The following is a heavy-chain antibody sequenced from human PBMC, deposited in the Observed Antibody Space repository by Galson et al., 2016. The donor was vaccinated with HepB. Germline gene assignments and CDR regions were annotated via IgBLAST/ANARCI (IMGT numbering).Heavy chain of an antibody. Sequence: SLRLSCVASGFTFNNYGMHWVRQAPGKGLEWVAVIAYDGSNKYYADSVKGRFTSSRDNSKNTLYLQMNSLRAEDTAVYYCAKDRVGLQLWFRFHYWGQGTLVTVSS. V-gene: IGHV3-30*18. D-gene: IGHD5-18*01. CDR3: AKDRVGLQLWFRFHY. CDR1: GFTFNNYG. CDR2: IAYDGSNK. J-gene: IGHJ4*02.